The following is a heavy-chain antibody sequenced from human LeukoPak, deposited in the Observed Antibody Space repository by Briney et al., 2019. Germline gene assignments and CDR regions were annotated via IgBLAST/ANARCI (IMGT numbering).Heavy chain of an antibody. CDR2: ITTDETNT. J-gene: IGHJ5*02. D-gene: IGHD1-7*01. CDR1: GITLSDYW. CDR3: ARARGTAPPPAP. Sequence: PGGSLRLSCAASGITLSDYWIHWVRQAPGKGLVWVSRITTDETNTDYAASVKGRFTISRDNAKNTVYLQMNNLNADDTAVYYCARARGTAPPPAPGGQGTRAPVSS. V-gene: IGHV3-74*01.